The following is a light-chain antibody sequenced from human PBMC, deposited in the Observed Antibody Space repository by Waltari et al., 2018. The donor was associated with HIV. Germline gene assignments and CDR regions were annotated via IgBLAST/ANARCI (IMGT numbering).Light chain of an antibody. Sequence: QSLLTQPPSLSAAPGHKINISCSGGGSNIGSRTVHWYQQLPSRAPKLIIDHDHRRPSGVSDRCTASKSGTSASLFISKLQAADEATYYCAAWDDSLSGFVFGGGT. CDR2: HDH. J-gene: IGLJ3*02. V-gene: IGLV1-44*01. CDR3: AAWDDSLSGFV. CDR1: GSNIGSRT.